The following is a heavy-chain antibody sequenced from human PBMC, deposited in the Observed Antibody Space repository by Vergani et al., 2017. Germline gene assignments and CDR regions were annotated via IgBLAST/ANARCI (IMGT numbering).Heavy chain of an antibody. CDR3: ARLSYDTTPYLQGGYDC. V-gene: IGHV3-23*04. CDR1: GLVFSDYT. D-gene: IGHD3-22*01. J-gene: IGHJ4*02. CDR2: ISGSATGGVT. Sequence: EVQLVESGGDLAQPGGSLTLSCVAYGLVFSDYTMSWVRQAPGRGLEWVSIISGSATGGVTYVADSVKGRFTISRDNSKNMLYLQMNSLRAEDTAVYYCARLSYDTTPYLQGGYDCWGQGTLVSVSS.